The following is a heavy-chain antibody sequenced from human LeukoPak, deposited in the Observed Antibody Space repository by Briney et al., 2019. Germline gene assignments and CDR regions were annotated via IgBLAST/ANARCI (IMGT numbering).Heavy chain of an antibody. Sequence: ASVKVSCKASGYTFTSYAMHWVRQAPGQRLEWMGWINAGNGNTKYSQKFQGRVTITRDTSASTAYMELSSLRSEDTAVYYCARFIAVAGTGYYYHGMDVWGQGTTVTVSS. CDR2: INAGNGNT. J-gene: IGHJ6*02. D-gene: IGHD6-19*01. CDR1: GYTFTSYA. V-gene: IGHV1-3*01. CDR3: ARFIAVAGTGYYYHGMDV.